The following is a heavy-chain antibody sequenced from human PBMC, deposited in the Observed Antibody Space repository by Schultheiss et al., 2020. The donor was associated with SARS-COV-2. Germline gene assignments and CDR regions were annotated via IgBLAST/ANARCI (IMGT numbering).Heavy chain of an antibody. CDR1: GFTFSSYG. CDR2: ISYDGSNK. Sequence: GGSLRLSCAASGFTFSSYGMHWVRQAPGKGLEWVAVISYDGSNKYYGDSVEGGFTISRDNSKNTQYLQMNSLRAKDTAVYYYARAGGDAGSSEFDPWGQGTLVTVSS. CDR3: ARAGGDAGSSEFDP. J-gene: IGHJ5*02. D-gene: IGHD6-6*01. V-gene: IGHV3-30*19.